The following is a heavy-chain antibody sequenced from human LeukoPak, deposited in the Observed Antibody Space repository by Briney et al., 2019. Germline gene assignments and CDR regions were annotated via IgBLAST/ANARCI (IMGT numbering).Heavy chain of an antibody. Sequence: GGSLRLSCAASGFTFSSYSMNWVRQAPGKGLEWVSAISGSGGSTYYADSVKGRFTISRDNSKNTLYLQMNSLRAEDTAVYYCAKDGGVATIGTFDIWGQGTMVTVSS. CDR2: ISGSGGST. J-gene: IGHJ3*02. D-gene: IGHD5-24*01. CDR3: AKDGGVATIGTFDI. V-gene: IGHV3-23*01. CDR1: GFTFSSYS.